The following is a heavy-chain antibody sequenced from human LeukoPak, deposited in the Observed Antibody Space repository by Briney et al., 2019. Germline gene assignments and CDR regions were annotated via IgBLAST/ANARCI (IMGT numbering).Heavy chain of an antibody. V-gene: IGHV3-30-3*01. CDR2: VSYDGANT. CDR1: GFTFSSHS. D-gene: IGHD6-19*01. Sequence: GGSLRLSCAASGFTFSSHSMHWVRQAPGKGLEWVALVSYDGANTYYSRSVMGRFTISRDNSKNTLCLQMNSLRPEDTALYYCARDNGYSNGDDYWSWGPGTLVTVSS. CDR3: ARDNGYSNGDDYWS. J-gene: IGHJ5*02.